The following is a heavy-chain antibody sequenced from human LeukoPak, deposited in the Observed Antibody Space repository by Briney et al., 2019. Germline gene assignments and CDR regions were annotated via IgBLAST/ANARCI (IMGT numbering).Heavy chain of an antibody. CDR2: FYSGGSS. D-gene: IGHD5-18*01. CDR3: ARDRGYGYGFFDY. V-gene: IGHV3-53*01. Sequence: PGGSLRLSCAASGFTVRSIYMSWVRHAPGKGLEWVSSFYSGGSSYYADSVKGRFIISRDSSTDTLYLQMNSLRVEDTAVYFCARDRGYGYGFFDYWGQGTLVTVSS. CDR1: GFTVRSIY. J-gene: IGHJ4*02.